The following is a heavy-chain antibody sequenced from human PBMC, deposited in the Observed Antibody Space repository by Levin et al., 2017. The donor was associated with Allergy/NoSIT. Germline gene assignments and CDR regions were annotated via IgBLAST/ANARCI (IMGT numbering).Heavy chain of an antibody. Sequence: SETLSLTCTVSGGSINFNYWSWIRQFPGKGLEWIGYIYYSGATNYNPSLKSRVTMSVDTSKNQFSLKLSSVTAADTAVYYCAKLSGGSWTFGYWGQGALVTVSS. CDR2: IYYSGAT. V-gene: IGHV4-59*01. J-gene: IGHJ4*02. CDR1: GGSINFNY. CDR3: AKLSGGSWTFGY. D-gene: IGHD3/OR15-3a*01.